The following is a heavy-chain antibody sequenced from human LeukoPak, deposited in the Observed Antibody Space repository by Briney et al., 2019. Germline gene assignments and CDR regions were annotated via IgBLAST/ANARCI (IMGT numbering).Heavy chain of an antibody. CDR2: TYYTGST. CDR3: ARRGGSGRAFDY. J-gene: IGHJ4*02. CDR1: GASISGGTYY. Sequence: TSVTLSLTCSVSGASISGGTYYWGWIRQPPGKGLEWIGSTYYTGSTYDNPSLKSRVTISVDTSKNQFSLKLSSVTAADTAVYYCARRGGSGRAFDYWGQGTLVTVSS. V-gene: IGHV4-39*01. D-gene: IGHD1-26*01.